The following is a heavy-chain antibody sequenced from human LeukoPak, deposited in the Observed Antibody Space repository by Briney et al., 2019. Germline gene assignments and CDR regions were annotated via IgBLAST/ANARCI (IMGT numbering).Heavy chain of an antibody. CDR3: ARDIVGGTPAYDY. CDR2: ISYDGSNK. D-gene: IGHD1-26*01. J-gene: IGHJ4*02. V-gene: IGHV3-30*03. CDR1: GFTFSSYG. Sequence: GGSLRLSCAASGFTFSSYGMHWVRQAPGKGLEWVAVISYDGSNKYYADSVKGRFTISRDNSKNTLYLQMNSLRAEDTAVYYCARDIVGGTPAYDYWGQGTLVSVSS.